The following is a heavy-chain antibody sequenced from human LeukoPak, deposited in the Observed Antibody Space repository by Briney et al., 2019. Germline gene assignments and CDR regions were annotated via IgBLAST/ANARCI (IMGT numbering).Heavy chain of an antibody. CDR2: IYYSGST. J-gene: IGHJ5*02. Sequence: SETLSLTCTVSGGSISSSSYYWGWIRQPPGKGLEWIGSIYYSGSTYYNPSLKSRVTISVDASKNQFSLKLSSVTAADTAVYYCARGLRPPWVVETMVRGVSDENWFDPWGQGTLVTVSS. CDR3: ARGLRPPWVVETMVRGVSDENWFDP. CDR1: GGSISSSSYY. V-gene: IGHV4-39*07. D-gene: IGHD3-10*01.